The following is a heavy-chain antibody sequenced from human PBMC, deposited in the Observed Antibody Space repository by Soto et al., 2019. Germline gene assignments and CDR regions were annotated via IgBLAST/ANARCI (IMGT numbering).Heavy chain of an antibody. CDR2: FDPEDGET. Sequence: GASVKVSCKVSGYTLTELSMHWVRQAPGKGLEWMGGFDPEDGETIYAQKFQGRVTMTEDTSTDTAYMELSSLRSEDTAVCYCATDIGSSWYYFDYWGQGTLVTVSS. CDR1: GYTLTELS. J-gene: IGHJ4*02. CDR3: ATDIGSSWYYFDY. V-gene: IGHV1-24*01. D-gene: IGHD6-13*01.